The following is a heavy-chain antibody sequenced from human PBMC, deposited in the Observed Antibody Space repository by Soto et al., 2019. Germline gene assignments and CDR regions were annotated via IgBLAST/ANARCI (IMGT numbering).Heavy chain of an antibody. Sequence: QVQLVQSGAEVKTPGASVKISCKASGFTFSTNYMHWLRQAPGQGLEWMGIINPNDNSTTNAEKFQGRVTMTSDTSTSTVYMELSSLRSEDTAFYYCASDVVDHYFDYWGQGTLVTVSS. V-gene: IGHV1-46*01. CDR3: ASDVVDHYFDY. J-gene: IGHJ4*02. CDR1: GFTFSTNY. CDR2: INPNDNST.